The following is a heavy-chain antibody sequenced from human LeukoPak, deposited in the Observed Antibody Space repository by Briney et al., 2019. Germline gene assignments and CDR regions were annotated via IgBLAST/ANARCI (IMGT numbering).Heavy chain of an antibody. CDR3: ARLKIGSRGSYYFDY. CDR2: ISSSSSYI. D-gene: IGHD5-12*01. Sequence: GGSLRLSCAVSGFTLSSYSMKWGRQAPGKGLEWVSSISSSSSYIYYADSVKGRFTISRDNAKNSLYLQMNSLRAEDTAVYDCARLKIGSRGSYYFDYLGQGTLVTVSS. CDR1: GFTLSSYS. J-gene: IGHJ4*02. V-gene: IGHV3-21*01.